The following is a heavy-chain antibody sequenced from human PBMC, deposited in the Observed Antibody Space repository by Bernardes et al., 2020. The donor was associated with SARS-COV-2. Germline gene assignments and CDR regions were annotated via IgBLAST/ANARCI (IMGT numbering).Heavy chain of an antibody. CDR2: IYSDGTT. J-gene: IGHJ3*02. CDR1: GFIVSNKY. Sequence: GGSLRLSCAASGFIVSNKYMTWVRQAPGKGLEWVSVIYSDGTTFYTDSVKGRFTISRDNSKNTLYLQMNSLRAEDTAIYYCAKGSFGVELLHAFDIWGQGTMVTVSS. CDR3: AKGSFGVELLHAFDI. D-gene: IGHD3-3*01. V-gene: IGHV3-53*01.